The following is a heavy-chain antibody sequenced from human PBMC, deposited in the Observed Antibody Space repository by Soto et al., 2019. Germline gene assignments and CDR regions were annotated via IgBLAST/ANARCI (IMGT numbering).Heavy chain of an antibody. V-gene: IGHV3-9*01. CDR3: AKDKVYSNYQYSFAS. D-gene: IGHD4-4*01. Sequence: EVQLVESGGGWVQPGRSLRLSCAASGFTFENYAMHWVRQGPGKGLEWVAGISWKSGSIGYADSVRGRFTISRDNAKNSLYLQMNSLRPEDTALYYCAKDKVYSNYQYSFASWGQGTLVTVSS. CDR2: ISWKSGSI. CDR1: GFTFENYA. J-gene: IGHJ4*02.